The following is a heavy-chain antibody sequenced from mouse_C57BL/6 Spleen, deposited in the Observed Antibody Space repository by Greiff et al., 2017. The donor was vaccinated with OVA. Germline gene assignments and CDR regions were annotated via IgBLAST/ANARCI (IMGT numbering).Heavy chain of an antibody. Sequence: VKLQESGPGLVQPSQSLSITCTVSGFSLTSYGVHWVRQSPGQGLEWLGVIWSGGSTDYNAAFISRLSISKDNSKSQVFFKMNSLQADDTAIYYCARNEGDYDYDEGFAYWGQGTLVTVSA. CDR3: ARNEGDYDYDEGFAY. J-gene: IGHJ3*01. CDR2: IWSGGST. CDR1: GFSLTSYG. D-gene: IGHD2-4*01. V-gene: IGHV2-2*01.